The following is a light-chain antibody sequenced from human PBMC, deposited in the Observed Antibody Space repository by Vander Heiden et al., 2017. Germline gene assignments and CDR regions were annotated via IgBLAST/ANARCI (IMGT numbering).Light chain of an antibody. Sequence: IVMTQPPATPSVSQGERASLSCRARQSVSRDLAWHQQDPAQSPTPLIYSAAARASGIPATSSGSGTGSELTLTISSLQSEDFAVDYYHHYKYWPCWTFGQGTKVEIK. CDR1: QSVSRD. CDR2: SAA. CDR3: HHYKYWPCWT. J-gene: IGKJ1*01. V-gene: IGKV3-15*01.